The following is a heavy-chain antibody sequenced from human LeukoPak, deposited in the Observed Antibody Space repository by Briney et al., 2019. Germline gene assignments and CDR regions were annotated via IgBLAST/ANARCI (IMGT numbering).Heavy chain of an antibody. CDR1: GYSFTSYW. V-gene: IGHV5-51*01. J-gene: IGHJ6*02. D-gene: IGHD5-12*01. Sequence: GESLKISCKGSGYSFTSYWIGWVSQMPGRGLEWMGIIYPGDSDTRYSPSFQGQVTISADKSISTAYLQWSSLKASDTAMYYCARLARDVDIVATTHLSDYYYGMDVWGQGTTVTVSS. CDR2: IYPGDSDT. CDR3: ARLARDVDIVATTHLSDYYYGMDV.